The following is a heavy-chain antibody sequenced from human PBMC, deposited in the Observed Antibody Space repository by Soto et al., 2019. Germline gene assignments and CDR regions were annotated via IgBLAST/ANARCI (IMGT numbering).Heavy chain of an antibody. Sequence: EVQLVESGGGLVQPGGSPRLSCAASGFTFSSYWMSWVRQAPGKGLEWVANIKQDGSEKYYVDSVKGRFTISRDNAKNSLYLQMNSLRAEDTAVYYCARDWGSSGWLGYYFDYWGQGTLVTVSS. J-gene: IGHJ4*02. V-gene: IGHV3-7*03. CDR3: ARDWGSSGWLGYYFDY. CDR1: GFTFSSYW. D-gene: IGHD6-19*01. CDR2: IKQDGSEK.